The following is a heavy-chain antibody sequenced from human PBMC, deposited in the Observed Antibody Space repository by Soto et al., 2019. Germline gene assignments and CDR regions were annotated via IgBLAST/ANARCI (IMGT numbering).Heavy chain of an antibody. CDR1: GFTFSSYA. CDR3: AKVPRPYCSGGSCFIFDY. Sequence: EVQLFESGGGLVQPGGSLRLSCAASGFTFSSYAMSWVRQAPGKGLEWVSAISGSGSTTSLADSVKGRFTISRDNSKNTLYLQMNSLRAEDTAVYYCAKVPRPYCSGGSCFIFDYWGQGTLVTVSS. J-gene: IGHJ4*02. D-gene: IGHD2-15*01. V-gene: IGHV3-23*01. CDR2: ISGSGSTT.